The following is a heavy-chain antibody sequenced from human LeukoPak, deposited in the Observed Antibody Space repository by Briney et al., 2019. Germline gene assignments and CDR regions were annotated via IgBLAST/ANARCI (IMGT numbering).Heavy chain of an antibody. Sequence: SETLSLTCTVSGGSISSYYWSWIRQPPGKGLEWIGYIYYSGSTNYNPSLKSRVTISVDTSKNQFSLKLSSVTAADTAVYYCARDMAHVYAFDIWGQGTMVTVSS. J-gene: IGHJ3*02. CDR3: ARDMAHVYAFDI. CDR1: GGSISSYY. D-gene: IGHD3-16*01. V-gene: IGHV4-59*01. CDR2: IYYSGST.